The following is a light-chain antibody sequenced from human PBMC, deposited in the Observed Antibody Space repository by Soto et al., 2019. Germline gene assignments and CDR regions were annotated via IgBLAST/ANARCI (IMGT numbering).Light chain of an antibody. Sequence: IVMTQSPATLSVSPGERATLSCRASQSISTKLAWYQQKPGQAPRLLIYGASTRATGIPVRFSGSESGTEFTLTITSLQFEDFAVYYCQEYNDWRPITFGGGTKVEIK. V-gene: IGKV3-15*01. J-gene: IGKJ4*01. CDR1: QSISTK. CDR3: QEYNDWRPIT. CDR2: GAS.